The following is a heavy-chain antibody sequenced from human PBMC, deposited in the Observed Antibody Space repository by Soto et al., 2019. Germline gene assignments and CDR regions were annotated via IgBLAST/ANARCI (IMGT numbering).Heavy chain of an antibody. CDR2: INHSGST. Sequence: PSETLSLTCAFYCGSFSGYYWSWIRQPPGKGLEWIGEINHSGSTNYNPSLKSRVTISVDTSKNQFSLKLSSVTAADTAVYYCARLERITIFGVVTRSGSFDPWGQGTLVTVS. CDR3: ARLERITIFGVVTRSGSFDP. D-gene: IGHD3-3*01. J-gene: IGHJ5*02. V-gene: IGHV4-34*01. CDR1: CGSFSGYY.